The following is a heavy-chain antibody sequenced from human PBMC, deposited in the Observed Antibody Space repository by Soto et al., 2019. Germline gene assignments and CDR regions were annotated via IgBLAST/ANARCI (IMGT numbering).Heavy chain of an antibody. V-gene: IGHV3-23*01. CDR1: GFSLNNFA. CDR3: ARDCASTSCSVWHY. J-gene: IGHJ4*02. CDR2: MTSSGDKT. D-gene: IGHD2-2*01. Sequence: GGSLRLSCAASGFSLNNFAMTWVRQATGKGLEWVSGMTSSGDKTYYADSVKGRFIISRDNSKNMLYLQMNSLRVEDTALYYCARDCASTSCSVWHYWGQGTLVTVS.